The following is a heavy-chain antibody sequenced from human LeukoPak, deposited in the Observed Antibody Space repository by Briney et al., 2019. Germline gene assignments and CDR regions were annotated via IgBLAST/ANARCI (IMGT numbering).Heavy chain of an antibody. V-gene: IGHV4-34*01. CDR1: GGSFSGDY. CDR3: ARDFGAYCGGDCYPAGWFDP. CDR2: INHSGST. Sequence: SETLSLTCAVYGGSFSGDYWSWIRQPPGKGLEWIGEINHSGSTNYNPSLKSRVTISVDTSKNQFSLKLSSVTAADTAVYYCARDFGAYCGGDCYPAGWFDPWGQGTLVTVSS. D-gene: IGHD2-21*01. J-gene: IGHJ5*02.